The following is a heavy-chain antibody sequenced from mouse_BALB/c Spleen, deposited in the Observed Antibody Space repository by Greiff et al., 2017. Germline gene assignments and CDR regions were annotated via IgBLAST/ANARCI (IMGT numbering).Heavy chain of an antibody. D-gene: IGHD2-10*01. CDR1: GYTFTDHA. V-gene: IGHV1S53*02. Sequence: QVQLKQSDAELVKPGASVKISCKASGYTFTDHAIHWVKQKPEQGLEWMGYISPGNGDMKYNEKFKGKATLTADKSSSTAYMQLNSLTSEDSAVYFCKRATPLLSSYAIDYWGQGTSVTVSA. CDR2: ISPGNGDM. J-gene: IGHJ4*01. CDR3: KRATPLLSSYAIDY.